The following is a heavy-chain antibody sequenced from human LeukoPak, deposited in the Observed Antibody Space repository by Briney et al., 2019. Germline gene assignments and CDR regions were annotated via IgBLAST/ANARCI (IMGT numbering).Heavy chain of an antibody. Sequence: SVKVSCKASGGTLSSYAISWVRQAPGQGLEWMGGIIPIFGTANYAQKFQGRVTITADESTSTAYMELSSLRSEDTAVYYCARGLIAAAGTFDYWGQGTLVTVSS. J-gene: IGHJ4*02. CDR1: GGTLSSYA. V-gene: IGHV1-69*13. CDR2: IIPIFGTA. D-gene: IGHD6-13*01. CDR3: ARGLIAAAGTFDY.